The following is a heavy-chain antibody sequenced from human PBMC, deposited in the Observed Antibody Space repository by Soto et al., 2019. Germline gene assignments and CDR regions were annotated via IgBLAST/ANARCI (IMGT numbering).Heavy chain of an antibody. CDR2: IYHSGST. J-gene: IGHJ6*02. CDR1: GGSISSSNW. D-gene: IGHD2-15*01. Sequence: QVQLQESGPGLVKSSGTLSLTCAVSGGSISSSNWWSWVRQPPGKGLEWIGEIYHSGSTNYNPSLKSRVTISVDKSKSQFSLKLSSVTAADTAVYYCARGYCSGGSCYPTYYYYYYGMDVWGQGTTVTVSS. V-gene: IGHV4-4*02. CDR3: ARGYCSGGSCYPTYYYYYYGMDV.